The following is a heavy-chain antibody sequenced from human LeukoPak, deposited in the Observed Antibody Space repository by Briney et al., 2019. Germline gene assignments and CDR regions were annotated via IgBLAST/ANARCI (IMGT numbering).Heavy chain of an antibody. CDR1: GFTFSDYS. J-gene: IGHJ5*02. Sequence: GSLRLSCAASGFTFSDYSMNWVRQAPGKGLEWIGSIYYSGSTYYNPSLKSRVTMSVDTSKNQFSLKLSSVTAADTAVYYCARESTVLLWFGELDPWGQGTLVTVSS. CDR3: ARESTVLLWFGELDP. D-gene: IGHD3-10*01. CDR2: IYYSGST. V-gene: IGHV4-38-2*02.